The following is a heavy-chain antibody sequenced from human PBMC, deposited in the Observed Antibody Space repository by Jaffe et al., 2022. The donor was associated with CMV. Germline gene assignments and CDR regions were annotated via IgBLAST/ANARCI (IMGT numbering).Heavy chain of an antibody. CDR3: ARDSTQYYYDSSGYYPLGY. CDR1: GFTFSSYS. D-gene: IGHD3-22*01. Sequence: EVQLVESGGGLVKPGGSLRLSCAASGFTFSSYSMNWVRQAPGKGLEWVSSISSSSSYIYYADSVKGRFTISRDNAKNSLYLQMNSLRAEDTAVYYCARDSTQYYYDSSGYYPLGYWGQGTLVTVSS. J-gene: IGHJ4*02. V-gene: IGHV3-21*01. CDR2: ISSSSSYI.